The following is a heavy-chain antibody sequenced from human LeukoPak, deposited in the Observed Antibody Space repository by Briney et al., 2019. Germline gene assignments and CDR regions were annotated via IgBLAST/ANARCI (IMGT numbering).Heavy chain of an antibody. CDR1: GFTFSSYW. Sequence: GGSLRLSCAASGFTFSSYWMSWVRQAPGKGLEWVANIKQDGSEKYYVDSVKGRFTISRDNAKNSLYLQRNSLRAEDTAVYYCARVAGATTGYYFDYWGQGTLVTVSS. CDR2: IKQDGSEK. CDR3: ARVAGATTGYYFDY. J-gene: IGHJ4*02. V-gene: IGHV3-7*01. D-gene: IGHD1-26*01.